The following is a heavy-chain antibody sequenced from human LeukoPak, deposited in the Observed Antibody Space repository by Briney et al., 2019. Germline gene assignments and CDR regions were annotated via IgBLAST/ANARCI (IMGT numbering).Heavy chain of an antibody. D-gene: IGHD6-6*01. V-gene: IGHV3-21*01. CDR3: ARGPSSSRHKYYFDY. CDR1: GFTFSSYW. J-gene: IGHJ4*02. CDR2: ISSSSSYI. Sequence: GGSLRLSCAASGFTFSSYWMSWVRQAPGKGPEWVSSISSSSSYIYYADSVRGRFTISRDNAKNSLYLQMNSLRAEDTAVYYCARGPSSSRHKYYFDYWGQGTLVTVSS.